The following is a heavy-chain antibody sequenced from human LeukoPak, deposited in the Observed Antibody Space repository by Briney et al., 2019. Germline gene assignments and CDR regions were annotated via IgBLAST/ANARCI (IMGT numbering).Heavy chain of an antibody. CDR1: GGSFSGYY. J-gene: IGHJ6*03. V-gene: IGHV4-34*01. D-gene: IGHD2-8*02. CDR3: ARGPRYCTGGVCYYYYYMDV. Sequence: SETLSLTCAVYGGSFSGYYWSWIRQPPGKGLEWIGEINHSGSTNYNPSLKSRVTISVDTSKNQFSLKLSSVTAADTAVCYCARGPRYCTGGVCYYYYYMDVWGKGTTVTVSS. CDR2: INHSGST.